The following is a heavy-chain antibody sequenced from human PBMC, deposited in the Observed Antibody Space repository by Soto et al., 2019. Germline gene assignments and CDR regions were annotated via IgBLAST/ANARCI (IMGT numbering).Heavy chain of an antibody. Sequence: GAAVKVSCKASGGTFSSYAISWVRQAPGQGLEWMGGIIPIFGTANYAQKFQGKVTITADKSTSTAYMELSSLRSEDTAVYYCARGSDSTSFDYWGQGTLVTVSS. CDR2: IIPIFGTA. CDR3: ARGSDSTSFDY. D-gene: IGHD3-22*01. CDR1: GGTFSSYA. J-gene: IGHJ4*02. V-gene: IGHV1-69*06.